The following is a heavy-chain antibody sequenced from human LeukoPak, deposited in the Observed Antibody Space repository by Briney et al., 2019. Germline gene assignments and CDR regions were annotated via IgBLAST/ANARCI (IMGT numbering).Heavy chain of an antibody. D-gene: IGHD2-15*01. CDR3: ARTQFGGLDY. CDR2: IYYSGST. Sequence: SETLSLTCTVSGGSISSYYWSWIRQPPGKGLEWIGYIYYSGSTNYNPSLKSRVTISVDTSKNQFSLKLSSVTAEDTAVYYCARTQFGGLDYWGQGTLVTVSS. V-gene: IGHV4-59*01. J-gene: IGHJ4*02. CDR1: GGSISSYY.